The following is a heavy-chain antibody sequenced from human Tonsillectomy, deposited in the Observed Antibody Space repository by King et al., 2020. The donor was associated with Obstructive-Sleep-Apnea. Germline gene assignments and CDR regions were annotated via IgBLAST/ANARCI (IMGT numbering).Heavy chain of an antibody. D-gene: IGHD3-9*01. V-gene: IGHV3-23*04. CDR2: ISGSGGST. CDR3: AKDLDAHYDILLAGGMDV. Sequence: VQLVESGGGLVQPGGSLRLSCAASGFTFSSYAMSWVRQAPGKGLEWVSAISGSGGSTYYADSVKGRFTISRDNSKNTLYLQMNSRRAGDTAVYYFAKDLDAHYDILLAGGMDVWGQGTTVTVSS. CDR1: GFTFSSYA. J-gene: IGHJ6*02.